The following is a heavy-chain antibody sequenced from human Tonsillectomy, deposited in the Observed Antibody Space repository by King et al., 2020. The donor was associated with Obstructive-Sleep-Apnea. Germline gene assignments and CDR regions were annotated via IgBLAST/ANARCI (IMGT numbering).Heavy chain of an antibody. Sequence: QLVQSGVEVKKPGESLKISCRGSGYIFTRHWIVWVRQMPGKGLEWMGIIYPGDSDTRHSPSFQDQVTISADKSTSTAYLQWSSLKASDTAIYYCARRVFGSGSYIDFWGQGTLVTVSS. CDR3: ARRVFGSGSYIDF. CDR2: IYPGDSDT. D-gene: IGHD3-10*01. CDR1: GYIFTRHW. V-gene: IGHV5-51*01. J-gene: IGHJ4*02.